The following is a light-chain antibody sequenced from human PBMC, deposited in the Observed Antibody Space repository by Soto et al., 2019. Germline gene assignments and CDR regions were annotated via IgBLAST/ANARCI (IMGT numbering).Light chain of an antibody. J-gene: IGKJ4*01. CDR1: PSVSNS. CDR3: QQRNKWPPVT. Sequence: PGDRATLSCRASPSVSNSLAWYQHKPGQAPRLLIYDASNRATGVPTRFSGSGSGTDFTLTISSLGPEDFAVYYCQQRNKWPPVTFGGGTRVEIK. V-gene: IGKV3-11*01. CDR2: DAS.